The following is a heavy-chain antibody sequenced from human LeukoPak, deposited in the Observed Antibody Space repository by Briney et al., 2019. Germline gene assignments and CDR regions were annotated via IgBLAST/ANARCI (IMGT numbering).Heavy chain of an antibody. V-gene: IGHV3-74*01. CDR1: GFTFSSYW. Sequence: GGSLRLSCAASGFTFSSYWMHWVRQAPGKGLVWVSRINSDGSSTNYADSVKGRFTISRDNAKNTLFLEMNSLRAEDTAVYHFERDAGGRSGSCSLSYWGQGTLVSVSS. D-gene: IGHD1-26*01. CDR3: ERDAGGRSGSCSLSY. J-gene: IGHJ4*02. CDR2: INSDGSST.